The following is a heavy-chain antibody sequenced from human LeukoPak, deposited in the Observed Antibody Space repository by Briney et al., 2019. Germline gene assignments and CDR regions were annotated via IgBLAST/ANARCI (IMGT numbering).Heavy chain of an antibody. CDR1: GGSFSGYY. CDR3: ARGRGYSVHWFDP. CDR2: INHSGST. Sequence: KPSETLSLTCAVYGGSFSGYYWSWIRQPPGKGLEWIGEINHSGSTNYNPSLKSRVTISVDTSKNQFSLKLSSVTAADTAVYYCARGRGYSVHWFDPWGQGTLVTVSS. V-gene: IGHV4-34*01. D-gene: IGHD6-13*01. J-gene: IGHJ5*02.